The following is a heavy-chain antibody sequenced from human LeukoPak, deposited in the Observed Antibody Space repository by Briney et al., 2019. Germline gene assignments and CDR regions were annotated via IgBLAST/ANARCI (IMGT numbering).Heavy chain of an antibody. D-gene: IGHD4-17*01. CDR2: IIPILGIA. CDR3: ARFRSSGDYYFDY. Sequence: SVKVSCKISGGSFRTYPISWVRRAPGQGLEWMGRIIPILGIANYAQKFQGRVTITADKSTSTVYMELSSLRSEDTAVYYCARFRSSGDYYFDYWGQGTLVTVSS. V-gene: IGHV1-69*02. CDR1: GGSFRTYP. J-gene: IGHJ4*02.